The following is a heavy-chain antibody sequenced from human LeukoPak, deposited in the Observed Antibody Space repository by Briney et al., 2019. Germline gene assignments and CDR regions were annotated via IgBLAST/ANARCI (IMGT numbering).Heavy chain of an antibody. V-gene: IGHV3-23*01. J-gene: IGHJ3*02. D-gene: IGHD5-12*01. CDR3: AKAEWLRTEGSAFDI. Sequence: PGGSLRLSCAASGFTFSNYAMSWVRQAPGKGLEWVSAISGGGDSTYYADSVKGPFTISRDNAKNSLYLQMNSLRAEDMALYYCAKAEWLRTEGSAFDIWGQGTMVTVSS. CDR1: GFTFSNYA. CDR2: ISGGGDST.